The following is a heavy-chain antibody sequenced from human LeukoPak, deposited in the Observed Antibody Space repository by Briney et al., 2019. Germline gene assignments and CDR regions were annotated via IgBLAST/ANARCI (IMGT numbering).Heavy chain of an antibody. CDR2: ISPYNGNT. CDR1: GYTFTSYG. J-gene: IGHJ4*02. V-gene: IGHV1-18*01. D-gene: IGHD3-22*01. CDR3: ARDREGDDDSSGYANFDY. Sequence: ASVKLSCKASGYTFTSYGISWVRQAPGQGLEWMGWISPYNGNTNYAQKLQGRVTMTTDTAKSTAYMELRSLRSEDTAGYYCARDREGDDDSSGYANFDYWGQGTLVTVSS.